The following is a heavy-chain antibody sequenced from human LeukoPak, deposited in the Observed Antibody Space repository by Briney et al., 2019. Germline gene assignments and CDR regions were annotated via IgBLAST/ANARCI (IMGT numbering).Heavy chain of an antibody. CDR2: IYYSGST. CDR1: GGSISSYY. CDR3: ARLIFPDTAMGQTKSTKVHP. D-gene: IGHD5-18*01. J-gene: IGHJ5*02. Sequence: SETLSLTCTVSGGSISSYYWSWIRQPPGKGLEWVGYIYYSGSTNYNPSLKSRVTISVDTSKNQFSLKLSSVTAADTAVYYCARLIFPDTAMGQTKSTKVHPWGQGTLVTVSS. V-gene: IGHV4-59*12.